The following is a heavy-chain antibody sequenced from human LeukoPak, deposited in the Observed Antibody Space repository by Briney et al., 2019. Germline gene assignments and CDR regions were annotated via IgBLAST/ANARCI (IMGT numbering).Heavy chain of an antibody. CDR2: INPNTGAT. CDR1: GYTFTDYY. CDR3: ARATGPTLTAVDY. D-gene: IGHD3-9*01. Sequence: ASVKVSCKASGYTFTDYYMHWVRQAPGQGLEWVGWINPNTGATNYVQKFQGWVTMTRDTSISTAYMELSRLRSDDTAVYYCARATGPTLTAVDYWGQGTLVTVSS. V-gene: IGHV1-2*04. J-gene: IGHJ4*02.